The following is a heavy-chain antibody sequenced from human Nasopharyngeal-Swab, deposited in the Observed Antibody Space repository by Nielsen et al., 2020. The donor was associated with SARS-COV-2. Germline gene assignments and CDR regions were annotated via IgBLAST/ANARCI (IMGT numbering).Heavy chain of an antibody. Sequence: SDPLSLTCTLSGGPIRSRSYFWGRIRPPPGKGLEWIGSIFHSGSTYYNPSLKSRVTISVDTSKNQFSLKLGSVTAADTAVYYCARRYREITIFGVVITPFDYWGQGTLVTVSS. CDR3: ARRYREITIFGVVITPFDY. CDR2: IFHSGST. D-gene: IGHD3-3*01. J-gene: IGHJ4*02. V-gene: IGHV4-39*01. CDR1: GGPIRSRSYF.